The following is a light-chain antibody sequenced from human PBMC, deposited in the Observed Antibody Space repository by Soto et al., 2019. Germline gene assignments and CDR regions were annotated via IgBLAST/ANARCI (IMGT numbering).Light chain of an antibody. Sequence: EIVMTQSPATLSVSPGERATLSCRASQSVSSNLAWYQQKPGQAPRLLIYGASTRATGIPARFRASGSGTELTLTISRLQSEDFAVYSCQQYNNWPPWTFGQGPKVEIK. J-gene: IGKJ1*01. CDR2: GAS. CDR3: QQYNNWPPWT. V-gene: IGKV3-15*01. CDR1: QSVSSN.